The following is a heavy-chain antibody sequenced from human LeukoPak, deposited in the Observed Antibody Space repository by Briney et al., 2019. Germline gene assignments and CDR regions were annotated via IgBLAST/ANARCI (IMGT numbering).Heavy chain of an antibody. J-gene: IGHJ4*02. Sequence: SQTLSLTCALSGDTFSSNSAAWNWIRQSPSRGLEWLVRTNYRCKWYNDYAVSVKSRITINPDTSKNQFSLQLNAVTPEDTAVYYCARGIAAAGTQTYYFDYWGQGTLVTVSS. CDR3: ARGIAAAGTQTYYFDY. CDR1: GDTFSSNSAA. D-gene: IGHD6-13*01. CDR2: TNYRCKWYN. V-gene: IGHV6-1*01.